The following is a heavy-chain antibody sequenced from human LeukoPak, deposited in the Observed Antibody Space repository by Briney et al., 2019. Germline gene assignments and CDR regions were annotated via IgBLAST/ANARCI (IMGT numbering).Heavy chain of an antibody. CDR1: GYSFTSYW. Sequence: GESLKISCKGSGYSFTSYWIGWVRQMPGKGLEWMGIIYPGDSDTRYSPSFQGQVTISADKSISTAYLQWSSLKASDTAMYYCARTFPYCSGGSCYGDAFDFWGQGTMVTVSS. CDR3: ARTFPYCSGGSCYGDAFDF. CDR2: IYPGDSDT. D-gene: IGHD2-15*01. J-gene: IGHJ3*01. V-gene: IGHV5-51*01.